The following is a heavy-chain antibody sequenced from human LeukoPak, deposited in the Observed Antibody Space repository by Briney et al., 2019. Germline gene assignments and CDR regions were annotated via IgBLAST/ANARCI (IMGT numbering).Heavy chain of an antibody. D-gene: IGHD6-13*01. V-gene: IGHV4-30-2*01. CDR1: GGSISSGGYY. CDR3: ARIRSIAAVEFDY. Sequence: SETLSLTCTVSGGSISSGGYYWSWIRQPPGKGLEWIGYIYHSGSTYYNPSLKSRVTISVDRSKNQFSLKLSSVTAADTAVYYCARIRSIAAVEFDYWGQGALVTVSS. J-gene: IGHJ4*02. CDR2: IYHSGST.